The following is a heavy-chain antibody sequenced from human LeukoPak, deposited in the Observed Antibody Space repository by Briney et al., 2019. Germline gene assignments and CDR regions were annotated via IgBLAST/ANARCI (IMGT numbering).Heavy chain of an antibody. CDR1: GFTFSSYA. J-gene: IGHJ3*02. CDR2: IGGSGDFT. V-gene: IGHV3-23*01. Sequence: GGSLRLSCAASGFTFSSYAMSWVRQAPGKGLEWVSAIGGSGDFTYYAEYVKGRFTISRDNSKKTLYLQMNSLRAEDTAVYYCARAGPWALDIWGQGTMVTVSS. CDR3: ARAGPWALDI.